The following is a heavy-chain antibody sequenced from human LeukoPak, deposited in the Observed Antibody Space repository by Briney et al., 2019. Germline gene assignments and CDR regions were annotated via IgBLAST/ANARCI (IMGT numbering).Heavy chain of an antibody. D-gene: IGHD3-22*01. Sequence: PSETLSLTCAVYGWSFSGYYWSWIRQPPGKGLEWIGEINHSGSTNYNPSLKSRVTISVDTSKNQFSLKLSSVTAADTAVYYCARGMYYDSSGYYYAYFDYWGQGTLVTVSS. CDR3: ARGMYYDSSGYYYAYFDY. J-gene: IGHJ4*02. V-gene: IGHV4-34*01. CDR2: INHSGST. CDR1: GWSFSGYY.